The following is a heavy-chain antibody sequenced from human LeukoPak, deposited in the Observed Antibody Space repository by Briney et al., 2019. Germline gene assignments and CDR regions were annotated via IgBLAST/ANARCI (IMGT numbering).Heavy chain of an antibody. Sequence: GGSLRLSCAASGFSFSSYWMRWVRQAPGRGLVWVSRLNSDGGGGTYADFVKGRFTISRDNAKNTLYLQMNSLSAEDTAVYFCARSSYPLHFDYWGQGTLVTVSS. J-gene: IGHJ4*02. CDR3: ARSSYPLHFDY. CDR1: GFSFSSYW. V-gene: IGHV3-74*01. CDR2: LNSDGGGG.